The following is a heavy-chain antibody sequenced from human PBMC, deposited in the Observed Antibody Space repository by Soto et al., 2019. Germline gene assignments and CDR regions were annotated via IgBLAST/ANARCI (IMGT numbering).Heavy chain of an antibody. J-gene: IGHJ3*02. Sequence: QVQLVQSGAEVKKPGASVKVSCKASGYTFTDYYMHWVRQAPGQGLEWMGWINPNSGGTNYAQKFQGWVTMTRDTSISTAYMELSRLRSDDTAVYYCARDLDYGEGYAFDIWGQGTMVTVSS. CDR3: ARDLDYGEGYAFDI. CDR2: INPNSGGT. D-gene: IGHD4-17*01. V-gene: IGHV1-2*04. CDR1: GYTFTDYY.